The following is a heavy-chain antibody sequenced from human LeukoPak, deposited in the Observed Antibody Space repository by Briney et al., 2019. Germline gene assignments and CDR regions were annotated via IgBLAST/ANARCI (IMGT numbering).Heavy chain of an antibody. CDR2: IYWDDDR. CDR1: GSSLSTSGMG. D-gene: IGHD6-13*01. V-gene: IGHV2-5*02. CDR3: AHTEQQLVGPFDY. J-gene: IGHJ4*02. Sequence: GPTLVNPAQPVTLTGTFLGSSLSTSGMGVGSMRQSPGKVLEWLALIYWDDDRRYSPSLKSRLTITKDTSKTQVVLTMTNMAPVDTATYYYAHTEQQLVGPFDYWGQGNLVTVSS.